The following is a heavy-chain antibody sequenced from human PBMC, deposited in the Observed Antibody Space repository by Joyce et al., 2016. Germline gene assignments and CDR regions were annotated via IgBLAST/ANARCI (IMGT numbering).Heavy chain of an antibody. V-gene: IGHV3-53*01. J-gene: IGHJ3*02. CDR2: IDIDGST. CDR1: GVTVSANY. D-gene: IGHD3-16*02. CDR3: ARDYPYDFVWGTYRRDAFDI. Sequence: EVQLVESGGGLFQPGGSQRLSCAASGVTVSANYMNWVRRAPGKGLEWVSVIDIDGSTYYADSVRGRFTISRDNSMNTLYLQMNSLRAEDTAIYYCARDYPYDFVWGTYRRDAFDIWGQGTMVTVSS.